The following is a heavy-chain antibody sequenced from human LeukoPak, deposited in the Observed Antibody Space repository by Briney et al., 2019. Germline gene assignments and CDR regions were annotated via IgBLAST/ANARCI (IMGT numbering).Heavy chain of an antibody. CDR1: GGSISSGDYY. J-gene: IGHJ4*02. CDR2: IYYSGST. Sequence: PSETLSLTCTVSGGSISSGDYYWSWIRQPPEKGLEWIGYIYYSGSTYYNPSLKSRVTISVDTSKNQFSLKLSSVTAADTAVYYCARGGSHDYGDYVYFYWGQGTLVTVSS. CDR3: ARGGSHDYGDYVYFY. D-gene: IGHD4-17*01. V-gene: IGHV4-30-4*01.